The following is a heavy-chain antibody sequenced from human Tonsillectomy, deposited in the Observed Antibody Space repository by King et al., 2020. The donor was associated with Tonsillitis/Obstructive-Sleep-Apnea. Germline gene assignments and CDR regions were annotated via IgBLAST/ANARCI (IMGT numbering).Heavy chain of an antibody. CDR1: GFTFSSYW. D-gene: IGHD6-19*01. CDR2: IKQDGSEK. Sequence: QLVQSGGGLVQPGGSLRLSCAASGFTFSSYWMSWVRQAPGKGLEWVANIKQDGSEKYYVDSVKGRFTISRDNAKNSLYLQMNSLRAEDTAVYYCAIAVAGLTPYYYYYMDVWGKGTTVTVSS. J-gene: IGHJ6*03. V-gene: IGHV3-7*02. CDR3: AIAVAGLTPYYYYYMDV.